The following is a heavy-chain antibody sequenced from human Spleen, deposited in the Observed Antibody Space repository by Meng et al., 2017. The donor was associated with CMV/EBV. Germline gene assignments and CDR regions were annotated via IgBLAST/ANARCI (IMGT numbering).Heavy chain of an antibody. D-gene: IGHD2-15*01. CDR3: ARHTDIVVVAAIGGRWDQYYFDY. CDR2: ISAYNGNT. J-gene: IGHJ4*02. Sequence: ASVKVSCKASGYTFTSYGISWVRQAPGQGLEWMGWISAYNGNTNYAQKLQGRVTMTTDTSTSTAYMELRSLRSDDTAVYYCARHTDIVVVAAIGGRWDQYYFDYWGQGTLVTVSS. V-gene: IGHV1-18*01. CDR1: GYTFTSYG.